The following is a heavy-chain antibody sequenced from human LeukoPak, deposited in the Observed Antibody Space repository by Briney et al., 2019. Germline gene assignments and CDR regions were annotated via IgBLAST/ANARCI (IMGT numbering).Heavy chain of an antibody. Sequence: PGRSLRLSCAASGFTFSSYAMHWVRQAPGKGLEWVAVISYDGSNKYYADSVKGRFTISRDNSKNTLYLQMNSLRAEDTAVYYCARDRFSGHDPGVFDYWGQGTLVTVSS. D-gene: IGHD3-10*01. CDR1: GFTFSSYA. J-gene: IGHJ4*02. CDR3: ARDRFSGHDPGVFDY. CDR2: ISYDGSNK. V-gene: IGHV3-30-3*01.